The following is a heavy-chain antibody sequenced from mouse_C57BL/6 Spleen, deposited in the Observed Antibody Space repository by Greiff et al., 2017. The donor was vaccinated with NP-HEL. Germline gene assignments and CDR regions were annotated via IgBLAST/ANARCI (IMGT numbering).Heavy chain of an antibody. CDR2: ISSGSSTI. J-gene: IGHJ4*01. Sequence: EVKLMESGGGLVKPGGSLKLSCAASGFTFSDYGMHWVRQAPEKGLEWVAYISSGSSTIYYADTVKGRFTISRDNAKNTLFLQMTSLRSEDTAMYYCARHGNYAMDYWGQGTSVTVSS. V-gene: IGHV5-17*01. D-gene: IGHD2-1*01. CDR1: GFTFSDYG. CDR3: ARHGNYAMDY.